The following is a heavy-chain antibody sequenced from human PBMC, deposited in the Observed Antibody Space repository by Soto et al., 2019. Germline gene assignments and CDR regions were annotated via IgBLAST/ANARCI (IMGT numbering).Heavy chain of an antibody. Sequence: ASVKVSCKASGYTFTGYYMHWVRQAPGQGLEWMGWINPNSGGTNYAQKFQGRVTMTRDTSISTAYMELSRLRSDDTALYYCARSGYTYGEPDYWGQGTLVTVSS. J-gene: IGHJ4*02. CDR2: INPNSGGT. D-gene: IGHD5-18*01. CDR3: ARSGYTYGEPDY. CDR1: GYTFTGYY. V-gene: IGHV1-2*02.